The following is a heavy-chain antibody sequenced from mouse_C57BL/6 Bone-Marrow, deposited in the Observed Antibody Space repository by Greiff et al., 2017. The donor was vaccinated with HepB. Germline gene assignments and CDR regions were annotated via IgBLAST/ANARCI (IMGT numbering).Heavy chain of an antibody. CDR3: AREGDGPFFDY. J-gene: IGHJ2*01. Sequence: VKLMESGAELVRPGTSVKMSCKASGYTFTNYWIGWAKQRPGHGLEWIGDIYPGGGYTNYNEKFKGKATLTADKSSSTAYMQFSSLTSEDSAIYYCAREGDGPFFDYWGQGTTLTVSS. V-gene: IGHV1-63*01. D-gene: IGHD2-3*01. CDR1: GYTFTNYW. CDR2: IYPGGGYT.